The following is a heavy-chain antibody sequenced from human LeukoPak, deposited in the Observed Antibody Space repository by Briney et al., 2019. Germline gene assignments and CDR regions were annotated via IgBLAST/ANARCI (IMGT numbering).Heavy chain of an antibody. V-gene: IGHV3-9*01. D-gene: IGHD1-26*01. J-gene: IGHJ4*02. Sequence: GGSLRLSCTASVFTCDDYPMLGAGRARGEGGEWVSGISWNSGSIGYADSVKGRFTISRDNAKNSLYLQMNSLRAEDTALYYCAKATSGSSPFDYWGQGTLVTVSS. CDR1: VFTCDDYP. CDR3: AKATSGSSPFDY. CDR2: ISWNSGSI.